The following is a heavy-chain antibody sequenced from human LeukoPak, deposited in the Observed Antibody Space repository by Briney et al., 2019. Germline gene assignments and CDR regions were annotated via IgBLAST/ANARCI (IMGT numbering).Heavy chain of an antibody. Sequence: SETLSLTCTVSGGSISSYYWSWVRQPPGKGLEWIGFVYYTGSTNYSPSLKSRVTISVDTSKNQFSLKLRSVTAADTAVYYCGGALARLTWFDPWGQGTLVTVSS. V-gene: IGHV4-59*12. D-gene: IGHD6-6*01. CDR3: GGALARLTWFDP. J-gene: IGHJ5*02. CDR2: VYYTGST. CDR1: GGSISSYY.